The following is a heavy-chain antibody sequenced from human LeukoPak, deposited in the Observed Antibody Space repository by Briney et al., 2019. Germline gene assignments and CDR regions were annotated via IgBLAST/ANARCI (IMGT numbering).Heavy chain of an antibody. CDR2: INHSGST. D-gene: IGHD3-10*01. J-gene: IGHJ6*03. V-gene: IGHV4-34*01. CDR1: GGFFSGSY. CDR3: ARPRERVYYYGSGSYMDV. Sequence: SETLSLTCAVYGGFFSGSYWSWIRQPPGKGLEWIGEINHSGSTNYNPSLKSRVTISVDTSKNQFSLKLSSVTAADTAVYYCARPRERVYYYGSGSYMDVWGKGTTVTVSS.